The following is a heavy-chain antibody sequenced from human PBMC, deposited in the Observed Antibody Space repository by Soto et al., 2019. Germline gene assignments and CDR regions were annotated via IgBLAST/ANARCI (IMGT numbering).Heavy chain of an antibody. CDR2: IYHSGST. V-gene: IGHV4-30-2*01. D-gene: IGHD2-2*02. CDR3: ARRAGCSSTSCYTWFDP. CDR1: GGSISSGGYS. J-gene: IGHJ5*02. Sequence: SETLSLTCAVSGGSISSGGYSWSWIRQPPGKGLEWIGYIYHSGSTYYNPSLKSRVTISVDRSKNQFSLKLSSVTAADTAVYYCARRAGCSSTSCYTWFDPWGQGTLVTVPS.